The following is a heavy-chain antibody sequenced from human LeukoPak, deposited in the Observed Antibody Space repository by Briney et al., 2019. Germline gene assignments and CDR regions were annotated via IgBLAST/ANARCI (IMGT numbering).Heavy chain of an antibody. D-gene: IGHD3-10*01. CDR3: ARATLDGWAAVWDAFDI. J-gene: IGHJ3*02. V-gene: IGHV1-3*01. CDR1: GYTFTSYA. Sequence: WASVKVSCKASGYTFTSYAMHWVRQAPGQRLEWMGWINAGNGNTKYSQKFQGRVTITRDTSASTAYMELSSLRSEDTAVYYCARATLDGWAAVWDAFDIWGQGTMVTVSS. CDR2: INAGNGNT.